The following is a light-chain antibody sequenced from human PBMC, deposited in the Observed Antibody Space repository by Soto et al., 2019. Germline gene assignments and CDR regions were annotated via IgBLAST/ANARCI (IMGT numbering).Light chain of an antibody. CDR2: GAS. CDR3: QQYGSSIT. CDR1: QSVSSSY. J-gene: IGKJ3*01. V-gene: IGKV3-20*01. Sequence: EIVLTQSPGTLSLSPGERATLSCRASQSVSSSYLAWYQQKPGQAPRLLIYGASNRATGIPDRFSGSGSGTDFTLTITRLEPEDFAVYYCQQYGSSITFGPETKVDIK.